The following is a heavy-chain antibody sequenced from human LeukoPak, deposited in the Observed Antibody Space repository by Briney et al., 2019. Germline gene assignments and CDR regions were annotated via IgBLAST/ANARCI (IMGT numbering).Heavy chain of an antibody. CDR3: ARARYYYDSSGYNTRD. J-gene: IGHJ4*02. Sequence: VKPSETLSLTCTVSGGSISSYYWSWIRQPPGKGLEWIGYIYYSGSTNYNPSLKSRVTISVDTSKNQFSLKLSSVTAADTAVYYCARARYYYDSSGYNTRDWGQGTLVTVSS. V-gene: IGHV4-59*12. D-gene: IGHD3-22*01. CDR1: GGSISSYY. CDR2: IYYSGST.